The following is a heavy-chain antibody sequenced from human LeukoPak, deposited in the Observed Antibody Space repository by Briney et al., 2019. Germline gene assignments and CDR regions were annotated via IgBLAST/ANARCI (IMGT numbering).Heavy chain of an antibody. CDR1: GFTFSSYG. V-gene: IGHV3-21*01. D-gene: IGHD3-10*01. CDR2: ISSSSSYI. CDR3: ARERGPRPLLWFGDAFDI. Sequence: PGGSLRLSCAASGFTFSSYGMNWVRQAPGKGLEWVSSISSSSSYIYYADSVKGRFTISRDNAKNSLYLQMNSLRAEDTAVYYCARERGPRPLLWFGDAFDIWGQGTMVTVSS. J-gene: IGHJ3*02.